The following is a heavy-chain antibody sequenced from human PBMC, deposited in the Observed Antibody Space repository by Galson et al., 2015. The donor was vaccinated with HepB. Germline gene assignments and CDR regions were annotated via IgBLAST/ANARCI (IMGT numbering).Heavy chain of an antibody. CDR3: ASSYYDSSGYYWFDP. D-gene: IGHD3-22*01. J-gene: IGHJ5*02. Sequence: SVKVSCKASGGTFSSYAISWVRQAPGQGLEWMGGIIPIFGTANYAQKFQGRVTITADESTSTAYMELSSLRSEDTAVYYCASSYYDSSGYYWFDPWGQGTLVTVSS. CDR1: GGTFSSYA. V-gene: IGHV1-69*13. CDR2: IIPIFGTA.